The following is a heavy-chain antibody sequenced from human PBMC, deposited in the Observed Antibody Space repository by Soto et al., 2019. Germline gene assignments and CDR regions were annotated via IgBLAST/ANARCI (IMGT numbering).Heavy chain of an antibody. V-gene: IGHV1-69*01. D-gene: IGHD3-10*01. CDR2: IIPIFGTA. CDR3: ARGGYGSGSYYSPYYYYGMDV. Sequence: QVQLVQSGAEVKKPGSSVKVSCKASGGTFSSYAISWVRQAPGQGLEWMGGIIPIFGTANYAQKFQGRVTITADESTSTAYMELSSLRSEDMAVYYCARGGYGSGSYYSPYYYYGMDVWGQGTTVTVSS. J-gene: IGHJ6*02. CDR1: GGTFSSYA.